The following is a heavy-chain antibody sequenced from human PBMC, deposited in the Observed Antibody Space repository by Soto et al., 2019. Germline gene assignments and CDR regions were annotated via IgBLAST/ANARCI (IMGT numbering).Heavy chain of an antibody. Sequence: QVQLVESGGGVVQPGRSLRLSCAASGFTFRSNAMYWVRQAPGKGLEWVAVLSYDGSEEYYADSVKGRFTISRDNSKNTLYLQMKELRAEDTAVYYCAKDRLRDYGNFFYGMDVWGQGTTVTVSS. CDR2: LSYDGSEE. J-gene: IGHJ6*02. D-gene: IGHD4-17*01. V-gene: IGHV3-30*18. CDR1: GFTFRSNA. CDR3: AKDRLRDYGNFFYGMDV.